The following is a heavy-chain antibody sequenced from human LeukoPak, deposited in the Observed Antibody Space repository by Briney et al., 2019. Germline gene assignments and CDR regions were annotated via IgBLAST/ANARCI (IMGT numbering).Heavy chain of an antibody. J-gene: IGHJ3*02. CDR2: ISSSGTSV. CDR1: GFTFSSYA. V-gene: IGHV3-11*01. Sequence: GGSLRLSCAASGFTFSSYAMSWIRQAPGKGLEWVSYISSSGTSVQYADSVKGRFTISRDNAKNSLYLQMNSLRAEDTAVYYCAREGYCSRPKCYVRSDGNSFDIWGQGTMVTVSS. D-gene: IGHD2-2*01. CDR3: AREGYCSRPKCYVRSDGNSFDI.